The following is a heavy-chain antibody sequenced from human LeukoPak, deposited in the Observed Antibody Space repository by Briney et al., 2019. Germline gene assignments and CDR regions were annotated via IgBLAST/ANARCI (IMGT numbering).Heavy chain of an antibody. CDR3: ARDNSMHERGWWFDP. D-gene: IGHD4-23*01. Sequence: APSLKVSCKASGYSFTGHYMHCVRQAPGQGLEWMGVINPRGTSTIYAEKFQGRIIINRDLSTTTDYMELSSLKSDDTAVYYCARDNSMHERGWWFDPWGEGTLVTVSS. CDR2: INPRGTST. J-gene: IGHJ5*02. V-gene: IGHV1-46*01. CDR1: GYSFTGHY.